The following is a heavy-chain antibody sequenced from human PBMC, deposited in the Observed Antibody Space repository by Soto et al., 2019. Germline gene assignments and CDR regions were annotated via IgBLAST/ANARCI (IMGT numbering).Heavy chain of an antibody. CDR1: GFTFSSYA. CDR3: AKDRGYSYGLYYYGMDV. Sequence: GGSLRLSCAASGFTFSSYAMSWVRQAPGKGLEWVSAISGSGGSTYYADSVKGRFTISRDNSKNTLYLQMNSLRAEDTAVYYCAKDRGYSYGLYYYGMDVWGQGTTVTVSS. V-gene: IGHV3-23*01. D-gene: IGHD5-18*01. J-gene: IGHJ6*02. CDR2: ISGSGGST.